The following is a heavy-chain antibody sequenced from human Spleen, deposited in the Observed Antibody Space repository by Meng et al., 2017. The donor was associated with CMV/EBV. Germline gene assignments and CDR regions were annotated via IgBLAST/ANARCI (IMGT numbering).Heavy chain of an antibody. CDR1: GYTFTGYY. J-gene: IGHJ4*02. Sequence: VSVKVSCKTSGYTFTGYYIHWVRQAPGQGLEWMGWINPYRGGTNYAQRFQGRVTVTGDTSISTAYLELSSLKSDDTAVYYCARGVGDYWGQGTPVTVSS. CDR2: INPYRGGT. V-gene: IGHV1-2*02. CDR3: ARGVGDY.